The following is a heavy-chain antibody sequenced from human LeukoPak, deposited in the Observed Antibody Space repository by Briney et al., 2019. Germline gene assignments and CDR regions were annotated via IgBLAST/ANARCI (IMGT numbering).Heavy chain of an antibody. CDR3: AKDGLEGLLWFGELYYFDY. CDR1: GFTLGSSA. Sequence: PGGSLRLSCVASGFTLGSSAMSWVRQAPGKGLEWVSSISASGGSTYYADSVKGRFTISRDSPKNTLFLQMNSLRAEDTAVYYCAKDGLEGLLWFGELYYFDYWGQGTLVTVSS. V-gene: IGHV3-23*01. CDR2: ISASGGST. D-gene: IGHD3-10*01. J-gene: IGHJ4*02.